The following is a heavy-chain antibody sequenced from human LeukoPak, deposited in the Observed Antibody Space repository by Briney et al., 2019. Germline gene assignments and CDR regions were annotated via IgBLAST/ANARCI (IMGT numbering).Heavy chain of an antibody. Sequence: GASVKVSCKASGYTFTGYYMHWVRQAPGQGLEWMGWINPNSGGTNYAQKFQGRVTMTRDTPISTAYMELSRLRSDDTAVYYCARGAVTHGIYYYMDVWGKGTTVTISS. CDR2: INPNSGGT. CDR3: ARGAVTHGIYYYMDV. CDR1: GYTFTGYY. D-gene: IGHD4-17*01. V-gene: IGHV1-2*02. J-gene: IGHJ6*03.